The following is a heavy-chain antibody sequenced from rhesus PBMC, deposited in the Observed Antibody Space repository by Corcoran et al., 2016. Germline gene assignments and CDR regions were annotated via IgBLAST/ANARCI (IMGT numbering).Heavy chain of an antibody. Sequence: EVQLVESGGGLVQPGGSLRLSCAASGFTFGDYGMHWVRQAPGKGLEWVSSIINTCKYVYYADSVQGRFTGPRDNAKNSLSLQMSSLRAADTAVYYCARVRGYYYSGSYYSPPHCHFDYWGQGVLVTVSS. J-gene: IGHJ4*01. V-gene: IGHV3-183*02. CDR1: GFTFGDYG. D-gene: IGHD3-16*01. CDR2: IINTCKYV. CDR3: ARVRGYYYSGSYYSPPHCHFDY.